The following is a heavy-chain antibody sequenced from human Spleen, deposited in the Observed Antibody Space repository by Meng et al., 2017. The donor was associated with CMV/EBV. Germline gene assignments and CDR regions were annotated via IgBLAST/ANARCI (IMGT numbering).Heavy chain of an antibody. CDR3: ARVVGSYSGYDY. Sequence: TCGCYGGAFSGHYLSWVRQPPGKGLEWIGEINRSGSTNYNPSLKSRVTISVDTSKNQFSLRVSSVTAADTAVYYCARVVGSYSGYDYWGQGTLVTVSS. V-gene: IGHV4-34*01. CDR1: GGAFSGHY. D-gene: IGHD5-12*01. CDR2: INRSGST. J-gene: IGHJ4*02.